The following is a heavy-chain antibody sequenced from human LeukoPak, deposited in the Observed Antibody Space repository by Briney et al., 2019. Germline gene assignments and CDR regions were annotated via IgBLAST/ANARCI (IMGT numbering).Heavy chain of an antibody. CDR2: ISYDGSNK. CDR1: GFTFSSYT. J-gene: IGHJ3*02. CDR3: ARVMVQQWLTDASDI. D-gene: IGHD6-19*01. Sequence: PGGSLRLSCAASGFTFSSYTMHWVRQAPGKGLEWVALISYDGSNKYYTDSVKGRFTISRDNSKNTLYVQMNSLRAEDTAVYYCARVMVQQWLTDASDIWGQGTMVTVSS. V-gene: IGHV3-30*04.